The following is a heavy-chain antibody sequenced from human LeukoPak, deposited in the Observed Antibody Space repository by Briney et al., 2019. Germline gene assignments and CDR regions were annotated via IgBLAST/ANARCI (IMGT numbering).Heavy chain of an antibody. CDR2: IYSGGST. J-gene: IGHJ6*02. CDR1: GFTVSSNY. Sequence: GGSLRLSCAASGFTVSSNYMSWVRQAPGKGLEWVSVIYSGGSTYYADSVKGRFTIFRDNSKNTLYLQMNSLRAEDTAVYYCAREGPRWLTDYYGMDVWGQGTTVTVSS. CDR3: AREGPRWLTDYYGMDV. V-gene: IGHV3-66*01. D-gene: IGHD5-24*01.